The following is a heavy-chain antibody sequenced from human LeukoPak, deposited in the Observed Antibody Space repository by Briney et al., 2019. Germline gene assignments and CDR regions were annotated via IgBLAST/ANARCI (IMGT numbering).Heavy chain of an antibody. CDR2: ISSSGSTI. Sequence: VGSPRLSCAASGFTFSSYEMNWVRQAPGKGLEWVSYISSSGSTIYYADSVKGRFTISRDNAKNSLYLQMNSLRAEDTAVYYCARDRPIAVAGTGYYYYGMDVWGQGTSATVSS. CDR3: ARDRPIAVAGTGYYYYGMDV. V-gene: IGHV3-48*03. J-gene: IGHJ6*02. CDR1: GFTFSSYE. D-gene: IGHD6-19*01.